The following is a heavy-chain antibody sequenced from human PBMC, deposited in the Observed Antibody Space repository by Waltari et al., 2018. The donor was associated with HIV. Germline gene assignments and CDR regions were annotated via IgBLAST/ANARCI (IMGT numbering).Heavy chain of an antibody. V-gene: IGHV3-11*04. CDR3: ARDQGPSHSLGWYWFDP. Sequence: QVQLAESGGCLVTPGGSLKLLCAASGFTFSAVSIRCILQAPGKGVNGIANSSKSRGSTQYADSVRVRFTVSRDDAKNSMYLQMNNLRVEDTAVYYCARDQGPSHSLGWYWFDPWGQGTLVTVSS. J-gene: IGHJ5*02. CDR1: GFTFSAVS. D-gene: IGHD6-19*01. CDR2: SSKSRGST.